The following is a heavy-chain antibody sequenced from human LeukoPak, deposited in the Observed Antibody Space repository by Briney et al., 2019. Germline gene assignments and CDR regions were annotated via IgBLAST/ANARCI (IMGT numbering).Heavy chain of an antibody. Sequence: GGSLRLSCAASGFTVSSNYMSWVRQAPGKGLEWVSVIYSGGSTYYADSVKGRFTISRDNSKNTLYLQMNSLRAEDTAVYYCASEIVALRAFDIWGQGTMVTVSS. V-gene: IGHV3-66*01. CDR1: GFTVSSNY. CDR2: IYSGGST. D-gene: IGHD3-22*01. CDR3: ASEIVALRAFDI. J-gene: IGHJ3*02.